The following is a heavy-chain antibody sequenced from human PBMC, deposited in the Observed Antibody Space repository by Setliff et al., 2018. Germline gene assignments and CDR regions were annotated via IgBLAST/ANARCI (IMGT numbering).Heavy chain of an antibody. CDR2: IIPIFGTA. Sequence: ASVKVSCKASGGTFSSYAISWVRQAPGQGLEWMGRIIPIFGTANYAQKFQGRVTITADKSTSTAYMELSSLRSEDTAVYYCTREASVDFWSGYPYYYYMDVWGKGTTVTVSS. D-gene: IGHD3-3*01. J-gene: IGHJ6*03. CDR3: TREASVDFWSGYPYYYYMDV. V-gene: IGHV1-69*06. CDR1: GGTFSSYA.